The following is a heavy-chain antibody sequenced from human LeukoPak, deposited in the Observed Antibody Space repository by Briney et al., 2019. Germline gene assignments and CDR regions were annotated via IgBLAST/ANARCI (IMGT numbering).Heavy chain of an antibody. CDR1: GGSFSGYY. CDR3: ARCTAMVTSKRNFDY. J-gene: IGHJ4*02. Sequence: SETLSLTCAVYGGSFSGYYWSWIRQPPGKGLEWIGEINHSGSTNYNPSLKSRVTISVDTSKNQFSLKLSSVTAADTAVYYCARCTAMVTSKRNFDYWGQGTLVTVSS. V-gene: IGHV4-34*01. D-gene: IGHD5-18*01. CDR2: INHSGST.